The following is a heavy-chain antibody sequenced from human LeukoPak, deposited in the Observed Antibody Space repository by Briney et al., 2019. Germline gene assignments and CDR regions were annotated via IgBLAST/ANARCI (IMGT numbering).Heavy chain of an antibody. CDR3: ARDIATAGHLAFDY. Sequence: GGSLRLSCAASGFTFSSYSMNWVRQAPGKGLEWVSSIGGDSSYIYYADSVKGRLTVSRDNAKNSLYLQMNSLRAEDTAVYYCARDIATAGHLAFDYWGQGILVTVSS. J-gene: IGHJ4*02. CDR1: GFTFSSYS. V-gene: IGHV3-21*01. CDR2: IGGDSSYI. D-gene: IGHD6-13*01.